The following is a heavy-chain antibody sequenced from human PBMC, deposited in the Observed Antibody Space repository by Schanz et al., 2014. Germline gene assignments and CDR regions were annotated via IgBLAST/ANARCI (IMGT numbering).Heavy chain of an antibody. Sequence: QVQLIQSGAEVKKPGASVKVSCTASGYTFTSYDINWVRQAPGQGLEWLGWMNPNSGNPGFAQKFRGSVTMTMKTSMRTADVELHILTSEDTAVYYRARVRTFDYWGQGTLVTVSS. CDR1: GYTFTSYD. CDR3: ARVRTFDY. J-gene: IGHJ4*02. CDR2: MNPNSGNP. V-gene: IGHV1-8*01.